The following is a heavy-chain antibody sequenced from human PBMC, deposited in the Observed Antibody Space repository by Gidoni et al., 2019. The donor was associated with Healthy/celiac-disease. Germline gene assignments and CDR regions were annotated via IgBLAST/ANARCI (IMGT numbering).Heavy chain of an antibody. CDR2: ICSGGST. V-gene: IGHV3-53*04. CDR3: ASQSYYYDSSDRSLHGMDV. D-gene: IGHD3-22*01. J-gene: IGHJ6*02. CDR1: GFTVSSNH. Sequence: EVQLVESGGGLVQPGGSLRLSCAASGFTVSSNHLSWVRQAPGKGLEWVSVICSGGSTYYADSVKGRFTISRHNSKNTLYLQMNSLRAEDTAVYYCASQSYYYDSSDRSLHGMDVWGQGTTVTVSS.